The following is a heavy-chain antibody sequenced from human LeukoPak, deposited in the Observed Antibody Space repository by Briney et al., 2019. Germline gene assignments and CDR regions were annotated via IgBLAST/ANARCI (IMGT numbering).Heavy chain of an antibody. D-gene: IGHD3-22*01. J-gene: IGHJ4*02. V-gene: IGHV1-46*01. CDR3: GRDRYYDSRGYYYGLDY. CDR1: GYIFTSYG. CDR2: INPSGGST. Sequence: GASVKVSCKASGYIFTSYGITWVRQAPGQGLEWMGIINPSGGSTSYAQKFQGRVTMTRDMSTSTVYMELSSLRSEDTAVYYCGRDRYYDSRGYYYGLDYWGQGTLVTVSS.